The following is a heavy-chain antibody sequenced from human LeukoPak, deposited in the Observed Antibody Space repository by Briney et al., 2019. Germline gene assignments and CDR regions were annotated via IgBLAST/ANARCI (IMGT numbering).Heavy chain of an antibody. D-gene: IGHD2-2*01. J-gene: IGHJ4*02. Sequence: GGSLRLSCAASGFTFSSYEMNWVRQAPGKGLEWVSYISSSGSTIYYADSVKGRFTISRDNAKNSLYLQMNSLRAEDTAVYDCARGLTAAAYGGYWGQGTLVTVSS. CDR1: GFTFSSYE. V-gene: IGHV3-48*03. CDR2: ISSSGSTI. CDR3: ARGLTAAAYGGY.